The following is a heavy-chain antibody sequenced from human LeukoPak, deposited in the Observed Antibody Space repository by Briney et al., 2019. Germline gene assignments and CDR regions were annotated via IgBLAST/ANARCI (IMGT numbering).Heavy chain of an antibody. V-gene: IGHV4-34*01. CDR3: KKKTAYEILTGYYNERYFDY. J-gene: IGHJ4*02. Sequence: PSETMYGTCAVYGGAFRGYYWNWIRQHPGKRLESIGDINHSGSTNYNPSLKSRVTISGDTSKNDFSLKLSSVTAADTAVFFFKKKTAYEILTGYYNERYFDYWGQGTLVTVSS. CDR1: GGAFRGYY. CDR2: INHSGST. D-gene: IGHD3-9*01.